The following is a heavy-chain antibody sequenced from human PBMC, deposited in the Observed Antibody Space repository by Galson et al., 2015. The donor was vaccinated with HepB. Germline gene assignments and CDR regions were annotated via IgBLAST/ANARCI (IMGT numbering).Heavy chain of an antibody. CDR1: GFTFSSYS. Sequence: SLRLSCAASGFTFSSYSMNWVRQAPGKGLEWVSSISSSSSYIYYADSVKGRFTISRDNAKNSLYLQMNSLRAEDTAVYYCARVREVRGVIIDYYYGMDVWGQGTLVTVSS. D-gene: IGHD3-10*01. CDR3: ARVREVRGVIIDYYYGMDV. J-gene: IGHJ6*02. CDR2: ISSSSSYI. V-gene: IGHV3-21*01.